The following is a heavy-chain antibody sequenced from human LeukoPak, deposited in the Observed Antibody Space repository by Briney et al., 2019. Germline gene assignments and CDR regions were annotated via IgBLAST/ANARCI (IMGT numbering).Heavy chain of an antibody. CDR3: AKSETYYYDSSGYGNYFDY. CDR1: GFTFDDYA. Sequence: GGSLRLSCAASGFTFDDYAVHWVRQAPGKGLEWVSGISWNSGSIGYADSVKGRFTISRDNAKNSLYLQMNSLRAEDTALYYCAKSETYYYDSSGYGNYFDYWGQGTLVTVSS. CDR2: ISWNSGSI. V-gene: IGHV3-9*01. D-gene: IGHD3-22*01. J-gene: IGHJ4*02.